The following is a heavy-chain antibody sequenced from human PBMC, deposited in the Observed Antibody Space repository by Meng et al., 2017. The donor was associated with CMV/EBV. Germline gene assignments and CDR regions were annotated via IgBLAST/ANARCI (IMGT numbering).Heavy chain of an antibody. CDR3: ARGGDSWYSDY. Sequence: VQRGRAAAEVKRPGSSVKVSCKTSGGTFSTFAISWVRQAPGEGLEWMGGIIPVFETANYAERFQDRVTITADDSTTTAYMELSSLRADDTALYFCARGGDSWYSDYWGQGTLVTVSS. D-gene: IGHD1-26*01. V-gene: IGHV1-69*01. CDR1: GGTFSTFA. CDR2: IIPVFETA. J-gene: IGHJ4*02.